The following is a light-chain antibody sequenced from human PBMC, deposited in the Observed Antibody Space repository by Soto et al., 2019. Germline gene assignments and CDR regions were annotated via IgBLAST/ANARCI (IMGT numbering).Light chain of an antibody. CDR2: EVS. V-gene: IGLV2-14*01. CDR1: SSDVGGYNY. Sequence: QSALTQPASVSGSPGQSITISCTGTSSDVGGYNYVSWYQQHPGKAPKLMIYEVSNRHSGVSNRFSGSKSGNTASLTISGLQAEDEADYYCSSYTSSSTPCVFGTGTKLTVL. CDR3: SSYTSSSTPCV. J-gene: IGLJ1*01.